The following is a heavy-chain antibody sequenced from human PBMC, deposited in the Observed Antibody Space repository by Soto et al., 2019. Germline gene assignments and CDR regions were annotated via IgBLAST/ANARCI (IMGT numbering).Heavy chain of an antibody. CDR2: SIPIFGTA. CDR3: ARDDRTMVRGVIIAAFDY. J-gene: IGHJ4*02. D-gene: IGHD3-10*01. Sequence: QVQLVQSGAEVKKPGSSVKVSCKASGGTFSSYAISWVRQAPGQGLEWMGGSIPIFGTANYAQKFQGRVTITADESTSTAYMELSSLRSEDTAVYYCARDDRTMVRGVIIAAFDYWGQETLVTVSS. V-gene: IGHV1-69*01. CDR1: GGTFSSYA.